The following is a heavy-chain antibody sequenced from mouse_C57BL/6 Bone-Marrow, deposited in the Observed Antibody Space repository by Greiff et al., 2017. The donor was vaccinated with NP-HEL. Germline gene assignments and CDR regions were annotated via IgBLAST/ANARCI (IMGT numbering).Heavy chain of an antibody. V-gene: IGHV5-17*02. CDR1: GFTFSSFG. J-gene: IGHJ4*01. D-gene: IGHD1-1*01. CDR3: ARYYYGSSYAMDY. Sequence: EVQGVESGGGLVQPGGSRKLSCAASGFTFSSFGMHWVRQAPEKGLEWVAYISSGSNSIYYADTVKGRFTISRDNPKNTLFLQMTSLGSEDTAMYYCARYYYGSSYAMDYWGQGTSVTVSS. CDR2: ISSGSNSI.